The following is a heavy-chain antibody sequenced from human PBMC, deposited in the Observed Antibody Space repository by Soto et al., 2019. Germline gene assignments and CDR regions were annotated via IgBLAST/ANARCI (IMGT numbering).Heavy chain of an antibody. V-gene: IGHV3-23*01. CDR3: AKAAGYSSSTGVYFDY. CDR2: ISGSGGST. Sequence: EVQLLESGGCLVQPGGSLRLSCAASGFTFSSYAMSWVRQAPGKGLEWVSAISGSGGSTYYADSVKGRFTISRDNSQNTLYLQMNSLRAEDTAVYYCAKAAGYSSSTGVYFDYWGQGTLVTVSS. D-gene: IGHD6-13*01. J-gene: IGHJ4*02. CDR1: GFTFSSYA.